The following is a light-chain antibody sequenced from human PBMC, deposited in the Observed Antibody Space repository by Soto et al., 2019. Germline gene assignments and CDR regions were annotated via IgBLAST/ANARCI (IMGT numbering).Light chain of an antibody. V-gene: IGKV1-9*01. J-gene: IGKJ4*01. CDR2: AAS. CDR3: QQVKTYPLT. CDR1: QDISSH. Sequence: DIQLTQSPAFLSASVGDRVTITCRASQDISSHLAWYQQKPGKAPKLLIYAASTLQSGVPSGFGGSGSGTEFTLTITSLQPEDFATYYCQQVKTYPLTFGGGTKVEIK.